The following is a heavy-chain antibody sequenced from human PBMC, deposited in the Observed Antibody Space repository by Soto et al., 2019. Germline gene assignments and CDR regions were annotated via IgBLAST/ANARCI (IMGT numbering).Heavy chain of an antibody. D-gene: IGHD2-2*01. V-gene: IGHV1-69*13. Sequence: VASVKVSCKASGGTFSSYAISWVRQAPGQGLEWMGGIIPIFGTANYAQKFQGRVTITADESTSTAYMELSSLRSEDTAVYYCARGRYTGYCSSTSCSPLGWFDPWGQGALVTVSS. CDR2: IIPIFGTA. J-gene: IGHJ5*02. CDR3: ARGRYTGYCSSTSCSPLGWFDP. CDR1: GGTFSSYA.